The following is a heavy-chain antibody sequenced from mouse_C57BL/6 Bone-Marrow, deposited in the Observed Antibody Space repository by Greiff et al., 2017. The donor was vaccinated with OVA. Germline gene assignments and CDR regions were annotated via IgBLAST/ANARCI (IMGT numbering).Heavy chain of an antibody. D-gene: IGHD2-3*01. V-gene: IGHV1-15*01. CDR2: IDPETGGT. J-gene: IGHJ1*03. Sequence: QVQLQQSGAELVRPGASVTLSCKASGYTFTDYEMHWVKQTPVHGLEWIGAIDPETGGTAYNQKFKGKAILTADKSSSTAYMELRSLTSEDSVVYYCTRWGYYLYWYFDVWGTGTTVTVSS. CDR1: GYTFTDYE. CDR3: TRWGYYLYWYFDV.